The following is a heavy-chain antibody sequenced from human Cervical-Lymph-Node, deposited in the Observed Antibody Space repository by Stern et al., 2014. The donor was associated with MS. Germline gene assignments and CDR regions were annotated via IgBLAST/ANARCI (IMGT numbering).Heavy chain of an antibody. V-gene: IGHV3-30*18. D-gene: IGHD6-19*01. J-gene: IGHJ5*02. Sequence: MQLVESGGGVVQPGTSLRLSCTASGFTFSSNGMHWVRQAPGKGLEWVAMISYDGGAKYYADSVRGRFTISRDTSENTLFLQMNSLRAEDTAVYYCAKDLFNSGWYNYFDPWGQGTLVIVSS. CDR1: GFTFSSNG. CDR2: ISYDGGAK. CDR3: AKDLFNSGWYNYFDP.